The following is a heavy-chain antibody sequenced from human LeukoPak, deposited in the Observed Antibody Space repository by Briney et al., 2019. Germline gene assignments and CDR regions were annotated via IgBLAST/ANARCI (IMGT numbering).Heavy chain of an antibody. Sequence: GGSLRLSCAASGFTFDDFGMSWVRQAPGKGLEWVSAISGSGGSTYYADSVKGRFTISRDNSKNTLYLQMNSLRAEDTAVYYCASSDYGGNPDYWGQGTLVTVSS. CDR2: ISGSGGST. V-gene: IGHV3-23*01. CDR3: ASSDYGGNPDY. J-gene: IGHJ4*02. CDR1: GFTFDDFG. D-gene: IGHD4-23*01.